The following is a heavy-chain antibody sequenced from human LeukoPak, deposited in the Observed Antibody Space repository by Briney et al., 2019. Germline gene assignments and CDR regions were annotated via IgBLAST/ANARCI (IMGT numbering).Heavy chain of an antibody. V-gene: IGHV4-34*01. CDR2: INHSGST. CDR1: GGSFSGYY. D-gene: IGHD5-12*01. J-gene: IGHJ6*03. Sequence: SETLSLTCAVYGGSFSGYYWSWIRQPPGKGLEWIGEINHSGSTNYNPSLNSRVTISVDTSKNQFSLKLSSVTAADTAVYYCARVGGYDSYYYYYMDVWGKGTTVTVSS. CDR3: ARVGGYDSYYYYYMDV.